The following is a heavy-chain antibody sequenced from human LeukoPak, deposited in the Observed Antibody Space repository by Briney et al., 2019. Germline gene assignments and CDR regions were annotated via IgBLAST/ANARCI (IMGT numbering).Heavy chain of an antibody. V-gene: IGHV4-34*01. D-gene: IGHD3-16*01. CDR1: GGSFSGYY. CDR3: ARALGNTIDY. Sequence: SETLSLTCAVYGGSFSGYYWSWIRQPPGKGLEWIGEINHSGSTNYNPSLKSRVTISVDKSKNQFSLKLSFVTAADTAMYFCARALGNTIDYWGQGTLVTVSS. J-gene: IGHJ4*02. CDR2: INHSGST.